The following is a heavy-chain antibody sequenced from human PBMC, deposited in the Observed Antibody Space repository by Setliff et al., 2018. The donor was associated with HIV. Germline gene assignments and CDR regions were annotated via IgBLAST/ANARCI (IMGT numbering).Heavy chain of an antibody. J-gene: IGHJ5*01. V-gene: IGHV5-51*01. D-gene: IGHD3-3*01. Sequence: PGESLKISCKGSGYRFTSYWIGWVRQMPGKGLEWMGIIYPGDFHTKYSPSFQGQVTISVVKSTSTAYLQWSSLRASDTAMYYCARQPTDTSGYNNWFDSWGQGTLVTVSS. CDR1: GYRFTSYW. CDR3: ARQPTDTSGYNNWFDS. CDR2: IYPGDFHT.